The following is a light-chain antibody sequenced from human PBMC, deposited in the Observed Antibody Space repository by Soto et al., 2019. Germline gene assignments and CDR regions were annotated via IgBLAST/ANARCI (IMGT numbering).Light chain of an antibody. V-gene: IGLV2-14*01. CDR2: QVT. CDR1: SGDLAIYNY. J-gene: IGLJ1*01. CDR3: SSYTDSSSYV. Sequence: QSALTQPASVSGSPGQSITISCTGTSGDLAIYNYVSWYQQQPGKAPKLMIYQVTNRPSGVSNRFSGSRSGNTASLTISGLQAEDEADYYCSSYTDSSSYVFXTGTKLTVL.